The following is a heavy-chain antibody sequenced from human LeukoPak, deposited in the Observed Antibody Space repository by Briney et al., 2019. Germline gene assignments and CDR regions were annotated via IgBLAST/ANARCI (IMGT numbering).Heavy chain of an antibody. J-gene: IGHJ4*02. CDR2: ISADNGNT. CDR3: ARNGGSGSFDY. V-gene: IGHV1-18*01. Sequence: ASVKVSCKASGYTFTSYAISWVRQAPGQGLEWMGWISADNGNTDYAQRFQGRVTMTRDMSTSTVYMELSSLRSEDTAVYYCARNGGSGSFDYGGQGPLFTVPS. D-gene: IGHD1-26*01. CDR1: GYTFTSYA.